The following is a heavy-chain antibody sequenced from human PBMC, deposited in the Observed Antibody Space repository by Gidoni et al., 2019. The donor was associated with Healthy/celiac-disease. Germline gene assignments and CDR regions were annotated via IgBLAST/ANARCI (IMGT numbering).Heavy chain of an antibody. CDR1: GGSISSGGYY. CDR2: IYYSGST. Sequence: QVQLQESGPGLVKPSQTLSLTCTVPGGSISSGGYYWSWIRQHPGKGLAWIGYIYYSGSTYYNPSLKSRVTISVDTSKNQFSLKLSSVTAADTAVYYCARGNWNYLYYFDYWGQGTLVTVSS. D-gene: IGHD1-7*01. CDR3: ARGNWNYLYYFDY. J-gene: IGHJ4*02. V-gene: IGHV4-31*03.